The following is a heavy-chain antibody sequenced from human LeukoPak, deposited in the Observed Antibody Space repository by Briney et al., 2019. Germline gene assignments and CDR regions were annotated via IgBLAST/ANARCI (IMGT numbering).Heavy chain of an antibody. D-gene: IGHD2-21*02. Sequence: GGSLRLSCAASGFTFSSYAMSWVRQAPGKGLEWVSAISGSGGSTYYADSVKGRFTISRDNSKNTLYLQMNSLRAEDTAVHYCAKRRLLFPYLLDYWGQGTLVTVSS. CDR3: AKRRLLFPYLLDY. CDR1: GFTFSSYA. CDR2: ISGSGGST. J-gene: IGHJ4*02. V-gene: IGHV3-23*01.